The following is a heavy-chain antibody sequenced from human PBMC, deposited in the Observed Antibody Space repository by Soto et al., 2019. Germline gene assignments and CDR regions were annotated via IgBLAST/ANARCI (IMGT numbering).Heavy chain of an antibody. CDR3: ARGKLLWFEEDV. V-gene: IGHV4-31*03. Sequence: PSETLSLTCTVSGGSISSGGYYWSWIRQHPGKGLEWIGYIYYSGSTYYNPSLKSRVTISVDTSKNQFSLKLSSVTAADTAVYCCARGKLLWFEEDVWGQGTTVTVSS. D-gene: IGHD3-10*01. CDR1: GGSISSGGYY. J-gene: IGHJ6*02. CDR2: IYYSGST.